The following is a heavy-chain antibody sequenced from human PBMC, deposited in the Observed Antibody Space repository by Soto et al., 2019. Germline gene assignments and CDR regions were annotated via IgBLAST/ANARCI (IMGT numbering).Heavy chain of an antibody. CDR3: ARERVVNYTDYYFDY. D-gene: IGHD3-16*02. Sequence: VQLVESGGGLVEPGGSLRLSCAASGFDFYYYNMNWVRQAPGRGLEWVSSISGTGIDIHFADSVKGRFVISRDNDKTSLYLQMNSLRPEETAVYYCARERVVNYTDYYFDYWGHGTLVTVSS. CDR2: ISGTGIDI. CDR1: GFDFYYYN. V-gene: IGHV3-21*01. J-gene: IGHJ4*01.